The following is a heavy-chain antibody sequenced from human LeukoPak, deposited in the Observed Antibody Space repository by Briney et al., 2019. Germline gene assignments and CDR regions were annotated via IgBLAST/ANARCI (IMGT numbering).Heavy chain of an antibody. CDR2: IRYDGSNK. D-gene: IGHD3-10*01. CDR3: ARDFLTVPRGSGSYSSMAY. CDR1: GFTFSSYG. V-gene: IGHV3-30*02. J-gene: IGHJ4*02. Sequence: RGSLRLSCAASGFTFSSYGMHWVRQAPGKGLEWVAFIRYDGSNKYYADSVKGRFTISRDNSKNTLYLQMNSLRAEDTAVYYCARDFLTVPRGSGSYSSMAYWGQGTLVTVSS.